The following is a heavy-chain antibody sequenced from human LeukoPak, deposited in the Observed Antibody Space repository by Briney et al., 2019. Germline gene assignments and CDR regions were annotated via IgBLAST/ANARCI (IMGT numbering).Heavy chain of an antibody. J-gene: IGHJ3*02. D-gene: IGHD3-3*01. CDR3: ARGSGPFRI. CDR1: GFTFSSYG. Sequence: GGSLRLSCAASGFTFSSYGMHWVRQAPGKGLEWVAVISYDGSNKYYADSVKGRFTISRDNSKNTLYLQMSSLRSEDTAVYYCARGSGPFRIWGQGTMVTVSS. V-gene: IGHV3-30*03. CDR2: ISYDGSNK.